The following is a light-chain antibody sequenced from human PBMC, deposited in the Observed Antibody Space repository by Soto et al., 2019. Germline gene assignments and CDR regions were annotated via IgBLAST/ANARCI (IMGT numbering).Light chain of an antibody. CDR1: QSLSSIY. J-gene: IGKJ3*01. V-gene: IGKV3-20*01. CDR3: YQHDKSPFI. CDR2: GVS. Sequence: EDVLTQSPGTLSVSPGERATLSCRASQSLSSIYLAWYQQKPGQAPRLLIYGVSSRATGVPDRFSGRGSGTDFTLTISRLEPEDSAGYYCYQHDKSPFIFGPGTRVDIK.